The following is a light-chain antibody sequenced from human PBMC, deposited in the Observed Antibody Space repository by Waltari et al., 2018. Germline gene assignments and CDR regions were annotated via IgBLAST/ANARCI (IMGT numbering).Light chain of an antibody. CDR2: DVS. Sequence: VLTQTPRTLSVTPGQPASLSCKSRQTLLNSDVNTFLFSYMQKPGQSPHLLIYDVSSRFSGVPDRFSGSGSGTDFTLKISRVEAEDTGVYYCMQGVHLPLTFGGGTKVEI. J-gene: IGKJ4*01. CDR3: MQGVHLPLT. V-gene: IGKV2-29*02. CDR1: QTLLNSDVNTF.